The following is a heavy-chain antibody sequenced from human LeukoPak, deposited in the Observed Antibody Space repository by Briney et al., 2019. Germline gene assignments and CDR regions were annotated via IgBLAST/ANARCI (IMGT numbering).Heavy chain of an antibody. D-gene: IGHD6-19*01. J-gene: IGHJ4*02. CDR1: GFTFSGYA. CDR2: ISGSGGST. CDR3: AKDQNREIAVAGPLLGY. V-gene: IGHV3-23*01. Sequence: QPGGSLRLSCAASGFTFSGYAMSWVRQAPGKGLEWVSAISGSGGSTYYADSVKGRFTISRDNSKNTLYLQMNTLRAEDTAVYSCAKDQNREIAVAGPLLGYWGQGTLVTVSS.